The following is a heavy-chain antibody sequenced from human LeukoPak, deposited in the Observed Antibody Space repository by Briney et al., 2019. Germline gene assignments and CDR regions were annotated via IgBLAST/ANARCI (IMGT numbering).Heavy chain of an antibody. J-gene: IGHJ4*02. CDR2: ISYDGSNK. CDR1: GFTFSSYA. Sequence: PGRSLRLSCAASGFTFSSYAMHWVRQPPGKGLEWVAVISYDGSNKYYADSVKGRFTISRDNSKSTLYLQMNSLRVEDTAVYYCASDREDTANLHYFDYWGQGTLVTVSS. CDR3: ASDREDTANLHYFDY. V-gene: IGHV3-30-3*01. D-gene: IGHD5-18*01.